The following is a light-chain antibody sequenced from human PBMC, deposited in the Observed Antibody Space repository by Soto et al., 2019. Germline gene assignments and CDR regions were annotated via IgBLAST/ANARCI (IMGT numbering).Light chain of an antibody. Sequence: EIVLTQSPATLSLSPGERATLSCRASQSVSSYLAWYQQKPGQAPRLLIYDASNRATGIPARFSGSGSGTDFTLTISSLEPEDFAVYYCQLSRNWPLYTFGQGTKLEIK. J-gene: IGKJ2*01. V-gene: IGKV3-11*01. CDR1: QSVSSY. CDR2: DAS. CDR3: QLSRNWPLYT.